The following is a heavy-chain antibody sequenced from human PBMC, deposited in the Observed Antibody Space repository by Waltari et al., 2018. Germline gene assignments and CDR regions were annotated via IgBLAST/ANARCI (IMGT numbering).Heavy chain of an antibody. J-gene: IGHJ4*02. CDR3: AREGLTEEAAY. V-gene: IGHV3-7*01. D-gene: IGHD4-4*01. CDR1: GFPFHNFW. Sequence: EIQLVESGGDLVQPGGSLRLSCVTSGFPFHNFWMAWVRQVPGKGRQWLAQIKHDGSETYHVYSVKGRFTISRDNARNSLYLEMDRLRVEDTGVYYCAREGLTEEAAYWGQGTLVTVSS. CDR2: IKHDGSET.